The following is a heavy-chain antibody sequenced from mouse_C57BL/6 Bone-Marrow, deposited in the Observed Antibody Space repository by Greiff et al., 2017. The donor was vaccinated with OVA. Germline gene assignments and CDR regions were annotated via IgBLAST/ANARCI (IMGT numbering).Heavy chain of an antibody. V-gene: IGHV7-3*01. CDR1: GFTFTDYY. CDR3: ARLGGYDYDAMDY. CDR2: IRNKANGYTT. Sequence: EVQRVESGGGLVQPGGSLSLSCAASGFTFTDYYMSWVRQPPGKALEWLGFIRNKANGYTTEYSASVKGRFTISRDNSQSILYLQMNALRAEDSATYYCARLGGYDYDAMDYWGQGTSVTVSS. J-gene: IGHJ4*01. D-gene: IGHD2-10*02.